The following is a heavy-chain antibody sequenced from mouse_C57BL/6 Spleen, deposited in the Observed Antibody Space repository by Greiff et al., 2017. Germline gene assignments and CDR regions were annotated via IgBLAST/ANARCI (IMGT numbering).Heavy chain of an antibody. CDR2: FDPENGAT. Sequence: EVQLQQSGAELVRPGASVKLSCTASGFNIKDDYMHWVKQRPEQGLEWIGWFDPENGATAYVSKFQGKGTITADTSSNTAYLQLRSLTSEDTAVYYCTAGRHGAMGYWGQGTSVTVSS. CDR3: TAGRHGAMGY. D-gene: IGHD3-1*01. CDR1: GFNIKDDY. V-gene: IGHV14-4*01. J-gene: IGHJ4*01.